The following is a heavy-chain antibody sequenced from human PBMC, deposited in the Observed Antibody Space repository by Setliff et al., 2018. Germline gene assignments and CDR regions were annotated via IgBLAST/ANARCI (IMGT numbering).Heavy chain of an antibody. CDR1: GGSISSSSYY. CDR3: ARFCGSGWPYFDC. J-gene: IGHJ4*02. V-gene: IGHV4-39*01. CDR2: IYYSGST. Sequence: PSETLSLTCTVSGGSISSSSYYWGWIRQPPGKGLEWIGSIYYSGSTYYNPSLKSRVTISVDTSKNQFPLKLSSVTAADTAVYYCARFCGSGWPYFDCWGQGTLVTVSS. D-gene: IGHD6-19*01.